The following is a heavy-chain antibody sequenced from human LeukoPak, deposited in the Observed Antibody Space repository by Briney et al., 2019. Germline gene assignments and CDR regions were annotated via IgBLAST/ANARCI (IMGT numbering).Heavy chain of an antibody. D-gene: IGHD3-3*02. CDR1: GYPLCQYS. V-gene: IGHV3-49*04. Sequence: QSGRSLRLPFTTPGYPLCQYSVRGVRQAPGKGLEWVGFIRSKSYGGEADYAASVKGRFTISCDDSISIDSLQLNSLTTGDTVVYYYARAAVLRIPGISDYWGQGILVTVSS. CDR3: ARAAVLRIPGISDY. CDR2: IRSKSYGGEA. J-gene: IGHJ4*02.